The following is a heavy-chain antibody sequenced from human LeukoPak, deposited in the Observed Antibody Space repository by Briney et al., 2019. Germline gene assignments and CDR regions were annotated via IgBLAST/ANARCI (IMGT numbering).Heavy chain of an antibody. Sequence: ASVKVSCKVSGYTLTELSIHWVRQAPGKGLEWMGGVNPEDGETIYAQKFQGRVTMTEDTPIDTTYMELSSLRSEDTAVYYCARASLGYSSSWGAGYFDYWGQGTLVTVSS. CDR1: GYTLTELS. CDR2: VNPEDGET. CDR3: ARASLGYSSSWGAGYFDY. J-gene: IGHJ4*02. D-gene: IGHD6-13*01. V-gene: IGHV1-24*01.